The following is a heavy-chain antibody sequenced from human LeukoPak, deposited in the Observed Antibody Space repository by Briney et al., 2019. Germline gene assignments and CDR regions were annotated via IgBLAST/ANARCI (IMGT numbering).Heavy chain of an antibody. V-gene: IGHV3-23*01. CDR2: ISGGSGNI. Sequence: PGGSLRLSCSVSGFTFSNYAMHWVRQAPGKGLEWVSLISGGSGNIYYVDSVKGRFTISRDNSKNTLYVQMTSLRAEDTAIYYCAKGSDYYGSVTSKKTDWGQGTPVTVSS. CDR3: AKGSDYYGSVTSKKTD. J-gene: IGHJ4*02. CDR1: GFTFSNYA. D-gene: IGHD3-10*01.